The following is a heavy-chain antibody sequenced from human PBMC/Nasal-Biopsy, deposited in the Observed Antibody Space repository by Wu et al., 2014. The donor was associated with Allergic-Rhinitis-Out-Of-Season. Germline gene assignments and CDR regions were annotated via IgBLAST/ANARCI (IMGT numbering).Heavy chain of an antibody. D-gene: IGHD6-13*01. V-gene: IGHV6-1*01. CDR2: TYYRSKWYN. CDR1: GDSVSSNSAA. CDR3: ARRLGRGYSSSWYVLYFDY. Sequence: SGDSVSSNSAAWNWIRQSPSRGLEWLGRTYYRSKWYNDYAVSVKSRITINPDTSKNQFSLQLNSVTAADTAVYYCARRLGRGYSSSWYVLYFDYWGQGTLVTVSS. J-gene: IGHJ4*02.